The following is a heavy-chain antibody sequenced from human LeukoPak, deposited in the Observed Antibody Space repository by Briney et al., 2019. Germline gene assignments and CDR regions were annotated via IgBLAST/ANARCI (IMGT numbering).Heavy chain of an antibody. Sequence: GGSPRLSCAASGFTFSSYAMHWVRQAPGKGLEWVAVISYDGSNKYYADSVKGRFTISRDNSKNTLYLQMNSLRAEDTAVYYCARSNSDYGGNSRWFDPWGQGTLVTVSS. D-gene: IGHD4-23*01. V-gene: IGHV3-30*04. J-gene: IGHJ5*02. CDR1: GFTFSSYA. CDR2: ISYDGSNK. CDR3: ARSNSDYGGNSRWFDP.